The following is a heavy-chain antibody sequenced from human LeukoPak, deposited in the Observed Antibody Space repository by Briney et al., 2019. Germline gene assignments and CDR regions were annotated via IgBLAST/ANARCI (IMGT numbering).Heavy chain of an antibody. Sequence: GGSLRLSCAASGFTFSSYAMNWVRQAPGKGLEWVSAISGSGGATYYADSVKGRFTMSRDNSKNTVYLQMHSLRAEDTAVYYCAKGAYYHGSGRYFDYWGQGTLVTVSS. CDR1: GFTFSSYA. CDR2: ISGSGGAT. V-gene: IGHV3-23*01. CDR3: AKGAYYHGSGRYFDY. D-gene: IGHD3-10*01. J-gene: IGHJ4*02.